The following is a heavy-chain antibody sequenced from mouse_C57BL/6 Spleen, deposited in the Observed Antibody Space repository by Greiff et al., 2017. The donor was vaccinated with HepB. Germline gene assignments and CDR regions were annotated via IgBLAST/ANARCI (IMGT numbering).Heavy chain of an antibody. J-gene: IGHJ1*03. Sequence: VQLQQSGPELVKPGASVKISCKASGYAFSSSWMNWVKQRPGKGLEWIGRIYPGDGDTNYNGKFKGKATLTADKSSSTAYMQLSSLTSEDSAVYFCARSLTSYWYFDVWGTGTTVTVAS. V-gene: IGHV1-82*01. CDR2: IYPGDGDT. CDR1: GYAFSSSW. D-gene: IGHD4-1*01. CDR3: ARSLTSYWYFDV.